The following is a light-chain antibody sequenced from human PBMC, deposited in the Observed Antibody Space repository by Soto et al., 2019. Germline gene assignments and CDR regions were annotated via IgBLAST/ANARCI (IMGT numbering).Light chain of an antibody. CDR3: QQYCSSPYT. CDR1: QTLSSSY. Sequence: EIVLTQSPGTLSLSPGERATLSCRASQTLSSSYLAWYQQKPGQAPRLLIYGASSRATGMPDRFSGSGSGTDFTLTISRLEPEDFAVYYCQQYCSSPYTFGQRTKLEIK. J-gene: IGKJ2*01. CDR2: GAS. V-gene: IGKV3-20*01.